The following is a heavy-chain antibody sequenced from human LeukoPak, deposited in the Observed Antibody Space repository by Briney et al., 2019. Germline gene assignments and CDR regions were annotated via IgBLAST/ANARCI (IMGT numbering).Heavy chain of an antibody. CDR2: INADGSFT. Sequence: GGSLRLSCAASGFTFSDYWMHWVRQAPGKGLVWVSRINADGSFTNHADSVKGRFTISRDNAKNTLYLQMDSLRAEDTAVYYCTRVSTTDDYWGQGTLVTVSS. D-gene: IGHD2/OR15-2a*01. J-gene: IGHJ4*02. CDR1: GFTFSDYW. V-gene: IGHV3-74*01. CDR3: TRVSTTDDY.